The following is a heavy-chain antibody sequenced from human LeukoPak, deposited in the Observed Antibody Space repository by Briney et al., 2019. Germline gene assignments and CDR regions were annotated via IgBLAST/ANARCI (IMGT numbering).Heavy chain of an antibody. CDR3: ARGDTSGSYYNDPAGVDY. CDR2: ISYDGSNK. V-gene: IGHV3-30*04. Sequence: GRSLRLSCAASGFTFSSYAMHWVRQAPGKGLEWVAVISYDGSNKYYADSVKGRFTISRDTSKNTLYLQMNSLRAEDTAVYYCARGDTSGSYYNDPAGVDYWGQGTLVTVPS. D-gene: IGHD3-10*01. CDR1: GFTFSSYA. J-gene: IGHJ4*02.